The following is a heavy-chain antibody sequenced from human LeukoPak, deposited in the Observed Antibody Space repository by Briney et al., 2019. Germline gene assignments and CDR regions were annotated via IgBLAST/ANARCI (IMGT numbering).Heavy chain of an antibody. Sequence: GGSLRLSCAASGFTFSSYAMSWVRQAPGKGLEWVSAISGSGGSTYYADSVKGRFTISRDNSKNTLYLQMNSLRAEDTAVYYCAKVTYVWGSYRWRSWGSPLDYWGQGTLVTVSS. J-gene: IGHJ4*02. V-gene: IGHV3-23*01. CDR2: ISGSGGST. CDR1: GFTFSSYA. D-gene: IGHD3-16*02. CDR3: AKVTYVWGSYRWRSWGSPLDY.